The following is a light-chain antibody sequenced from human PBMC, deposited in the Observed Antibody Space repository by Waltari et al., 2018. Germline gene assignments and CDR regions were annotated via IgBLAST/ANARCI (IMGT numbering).Light chain of an antibody. CDR1: ESVKNN. Sequence: DIQMTQSPSTLSASVGDRITISCRARESVKNNLAWYRQKPGKATEVRIHKASRLESGVPSMFSGSGFGTEFTLTISSLQPDDVAIYYCQQYNIDNVTFGGGTKVEIK. J-gene: IGKJ4*01. V-gene: IGKV1-5*03. CDR2: KAS. CDR3: QQYNIDNVT.